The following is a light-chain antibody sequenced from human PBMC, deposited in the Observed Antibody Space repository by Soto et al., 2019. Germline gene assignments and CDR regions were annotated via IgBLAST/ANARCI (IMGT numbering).Light chain of an antibody. Sequence: EIGMNQSPATLSVSPGERGFLSCKGSAEVYPNVAWYQHKLGQAPRLLIYGASLRAAGIPARFSGSGSGTEFTLTISSLQSEDFAVYYCQQYDKWPPLTFGGGTKVEIK. J-gene: IGKJ4*01. CDR1: AEVYPN. CDR2: GAS. CDR3: QQYDKWPPLT. V-gene: IGKV3D-15*01.